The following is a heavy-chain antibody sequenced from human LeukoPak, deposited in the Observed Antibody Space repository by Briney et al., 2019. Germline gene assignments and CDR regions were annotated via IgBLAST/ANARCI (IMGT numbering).Heavy chain of an antibody. CDR2: ISAYNGNT. V-gene: IGHV1-18*01. CDR3: ARVGTAIPERHYYRDV. J-gene: IGHJ6*03. CDR1: GYSFTSYG. Sequence: ASVKVSCKASGYSFTSYGFSWVRQAPGQGLEWMGWISAYNGNTNYAQKLQGRVTMTTDTYKSTAYMELRSLRADDTAVYYCARVGTAIPERHYYRDVWGKGTTVTISS. D-gene: IGHD2-21*02.